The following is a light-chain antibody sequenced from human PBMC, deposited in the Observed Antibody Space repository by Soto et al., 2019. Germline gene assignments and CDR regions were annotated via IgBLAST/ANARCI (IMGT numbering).Light chain of an antibody. CDR2: GAS. J-gene: IGKJ1*01. CDR1: QSVTSSY. CDR3: QEYRSSRT. V-gene: IGKV3-20*01. Sequence: EIVVTQSPGTLSLSPGERATLSCRASQSVTSSYLAWYQQKPGQAPRLLIYGASTRATGIPDRFSGGGSGTDFTLTISRLEPEDFAVYYCQEYRSSRTFGKGTK.